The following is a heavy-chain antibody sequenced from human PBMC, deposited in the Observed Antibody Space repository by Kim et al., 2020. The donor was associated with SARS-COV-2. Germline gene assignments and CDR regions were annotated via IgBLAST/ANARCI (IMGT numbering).Heavy chain of an antibody. D-gene: IGHD3-10*01. CDR1: GYSFTNHW. Sequence: GESLKISCQGSGYSFTNHWIGWVRQMPGKGLEWMGIFSPGDSDTRYSPSFRGHVTFSADKSINAAYLQWSSLRASDTAMYYCARGLYFGSGRARGDFDYW. J-gene: IGHJ4*01. CDR3: ARGLYFGSGRARGDFDY. CDR2: FSPGDSDT. V-gene: IGHV5-51*01.